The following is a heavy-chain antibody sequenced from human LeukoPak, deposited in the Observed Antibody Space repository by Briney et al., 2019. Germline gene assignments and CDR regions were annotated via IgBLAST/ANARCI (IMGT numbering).Heavy chain of an antibody. CDR3: ARRSDSGRYSAIDS. J-gene: IGHJ4*02. CDR2: ISVSGGST. V-gene: IGHV3-23*01. CDR1: GFTFSSYA. Sequence: GGSLRLSCAASGFTFSSYAMSWVRHAPGKGLEWVSAISVSGGSTYYADSVKGRYTISRDNSKNALSLQMNSLRAEDTAVYYCARRSDSGRYSAIDSWGQGTLVTVSS. D-gene: IGHD1-26*01.